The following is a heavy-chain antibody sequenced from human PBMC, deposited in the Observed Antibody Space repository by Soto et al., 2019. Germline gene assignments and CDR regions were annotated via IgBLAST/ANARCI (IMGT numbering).Heavy chain of an antibody. CDR1: GFTFSSYN. J-gene: IGHJ4*02. V-gene: IGHV3-21*01. CDR3: ARDQNWNYDY. CDR2: ISSSSYI. Sequence: EVQLVESGGGLVKPGGSLRLSCAASGFTFSSYNMNWVRQAPGKGLEWVSSISSSSYIYYADSVKGRFTISRDNAKNSLYLQMNSLRAEDTAVYYCARDQNWNYDYWGQGTLVTVSS. D-gene: IGHD1-7*01.